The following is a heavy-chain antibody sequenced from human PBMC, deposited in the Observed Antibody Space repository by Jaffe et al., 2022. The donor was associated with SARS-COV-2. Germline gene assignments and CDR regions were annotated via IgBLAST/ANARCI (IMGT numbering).Heavy chain of an antibody. CDR2: IKSKTDGGTT. CDR1: GFTFSNAW. Sequence: EVQLVESGGGLVKPGGSLRLSCAASGFTFSNAWMSWVRQAPGKGLEWVGRIKSKTDGGTTDYAAPVKGRFTISRDDSKNTLYLQMNSLKTEDTAVYYCTTDCCSYYYGSGSYSPNSYWGQGTLVTVSS. J-gene: IGHJ4*02. V-gene: IGHV3-15*01. D-gene: IGHD3-10*01. CDR3: TTDCCSYYYGSGSYSPNSY.